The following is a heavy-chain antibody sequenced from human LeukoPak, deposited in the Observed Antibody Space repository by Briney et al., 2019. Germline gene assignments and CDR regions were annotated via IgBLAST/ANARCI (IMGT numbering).Heavy chain of an antibody. D-gene: IGHD3-3*01. CDR1: GGSISSSSYY. CDR3: ARLRGTYDFWSGYYYYMDV. Sequence: KPSETLSLTCTVSGGSISSSSYYWGWIRQPPGKGLEWIGSIYYSGSTYYNPSLESRVTISVDTSKNQFSLKLSSVTAADTAVYYCARLRGTYDFWSGYYYYMDVWGKGTTVTVSS. V-gene: IGHV4-39*07. J-gene: IGHJ6*03. CDR2: IYYSGST.